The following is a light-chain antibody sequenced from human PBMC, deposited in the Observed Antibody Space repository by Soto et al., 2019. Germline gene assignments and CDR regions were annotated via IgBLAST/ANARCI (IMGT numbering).Light chain of an antibody. CDR2: GAS. CDR1: QSVSSSY. CDR3: QQYGSSPWT. Sequence: LTLSPGTVSFSTGERATLSCRASQSVSSSYLAWYQQKPGQAPRLLIYGASSRATGIPDRFSGSGSGTDFTLTISRLEPEDFAVYYCQQYGSSPWTFGQGGKADIK. V-gene: IGKV3-20*01. J-gene: IGKJ1*01.